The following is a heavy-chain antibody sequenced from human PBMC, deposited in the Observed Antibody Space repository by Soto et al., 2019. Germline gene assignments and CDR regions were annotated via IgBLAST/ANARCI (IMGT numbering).Heavy chain of an antibody. CDR2: IIPIFGTA. CDR3: AVGLDCSSTSCYVSNDY. D-gene: IGHD2-2*01. Sequence: SVKVSCKASGGTFSSYAISWVRQAPGQGLEWMGGIIPIFGTANYAQKFQGRVTITADESTSTAYMELSSLRSEDTAVYYCAVGLDCSSTSCYVSNDYWGQGTLVTVSS. J-gene: IGHJ4*02. V-gene: IGHV1-69*13. CDR1: GGTFSSYA.